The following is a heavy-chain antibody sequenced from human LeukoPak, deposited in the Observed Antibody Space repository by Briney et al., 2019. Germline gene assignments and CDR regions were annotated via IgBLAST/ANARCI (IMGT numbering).Heavy chain of an antibody. CDR1: GFTFSSYW. D-gene: IGHD6-6*01. V-gene: IGHV3-7*01. CDR2: IKQDGSEK. J-gene: IGHJ3*02. Sequence: GGSLRFSCAASGFTFSSYWMSWVRQAPGKGLEWVANIKQDGSEKYYVDSVKGRFTISRDNAKNSLYLQMNSLRAEDTAVYYCARDASMDAFDIWGQGTMVTVSS. CDR3: ARDASMDAFDI.